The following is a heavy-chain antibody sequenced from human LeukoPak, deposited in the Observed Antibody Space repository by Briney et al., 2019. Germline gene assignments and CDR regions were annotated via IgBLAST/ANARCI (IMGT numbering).Heavy chain of an antibody. CDR3: AKSLCSGGSCNGDY. V-gene: IGHV3-23*01. J-gene: IGHJ4*02. CDR1: GFTFSRYA. CDR2: ISGSGGTT. Sequence: GGSLTLSCPASGFTFSRYAMSWVRQAAGKGLEWVAVISGSGGTTYYADSVKGRFTISRNNSKNALFLQVNSLRAEDTAVYYCAKSLCSGGSCNGDYWGQGTLVTVSS. D-gene: IGHD2-15*01.